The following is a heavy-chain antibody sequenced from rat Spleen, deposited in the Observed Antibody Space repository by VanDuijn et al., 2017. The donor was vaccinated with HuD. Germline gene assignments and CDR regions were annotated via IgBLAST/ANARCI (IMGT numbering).Heavy chain of an antibody. J-gene: IGHJ4*01. CDR3: ARHHYDGYYHGPVLGVMDA. V-gene: IGHV5-25*01. CDR2: ISSGGGGT. Sequence: EVQLVESGGGLVQPGRSLKLSCAASGFTFSSFPMAWVRQAPTKGLEWVASISSGGGGTYYPDSVKGRFTISRDNTKSTLYLQMDSLRSEDTASYYCARHHYDGYYHGPVLGVMDAWGQGASVTVSS. D-gene: IGHD1-12*03. CDR1: GFTFSSFP.